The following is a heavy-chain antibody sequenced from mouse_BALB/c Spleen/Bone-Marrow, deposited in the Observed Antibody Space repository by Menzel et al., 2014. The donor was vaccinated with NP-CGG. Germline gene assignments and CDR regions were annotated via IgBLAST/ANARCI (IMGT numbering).Heavy chain of an antibody. CDR2: INPSNGDT. V-gene: IGHV1-53*01. D-gene: IGHD2-3*01. CDR1: GYAFTSYY. J-gene: IGHJ3*01. Sequence: GAELVKPGASVKLSCKASGYAFTSYYLYWVKQRPGQGLEWIGEINPSNGDTNFNEKFESKASLTVDISSNTTYMQLSSLASEDSAVYYCTRYDGYFTLFAYWGQGTLVTVSA. CDR3: TRYDGYFTLFAY.